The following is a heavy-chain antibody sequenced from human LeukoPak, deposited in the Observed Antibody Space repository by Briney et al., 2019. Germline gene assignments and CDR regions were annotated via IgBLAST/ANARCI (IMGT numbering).Heavy chain of an antibody. CDR1: GGSIGTFY. CDR2: IYYSGST. J-gene: IGHJ4*02. V-gene: IGHV4-59*01. D-gene: IGHD3-22*01. Sequence: SETLSLTCTVSGGSIGTFYWSWIRQPPGKGLEWIGYIYYSGSTNYNPSLKSRVTISVDTSKNQFSLKLSSVTAADTAVYYCARDQDSSGYYLDYWGQGTLVTVSS. CDR3: ARDQDSSGYYLDY.